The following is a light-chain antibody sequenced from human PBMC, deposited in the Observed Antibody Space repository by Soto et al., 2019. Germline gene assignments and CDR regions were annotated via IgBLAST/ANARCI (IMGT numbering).Light chain of an antibody. CDR1: SSAVGTFRL. CDR3: CSSAPGRTIV. Sequence: SVLTQPDSVCLSTGQSITISCTGSSSAVGTFRLVSLYQHHPGKVPKLIIYEGSKRPSGVSNRFSGSEPGNTASLTISGLQAEDEADYYCCSSAPGRTIVFGTGTKVTVL. V-gene: IGLV2-23*01. CDR2: EGS. J-gene: IGLJ1*01.